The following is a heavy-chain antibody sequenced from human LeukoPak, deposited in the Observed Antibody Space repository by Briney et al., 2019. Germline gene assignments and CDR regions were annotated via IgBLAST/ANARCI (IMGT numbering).Heavy chain of an antibody. CDR3: ARSSGSYLVIFDY. D-gene: IGHD1-26*01. Sequence: GGSPRLSCAASGFTFSSYAMSWVRQAPGKGLEWVSAISGSGGSTYYADSVKGRFTISRDNSKNTLYLQMNSLRAEDTAVYYCARSSGSYLVIFDYWGQGTLVTVSS. V-gene: IGHV3-23*01. CDR1: GFTFSSYA. J-gene: IGHJ4*02. CDR2: ISGSGGST.